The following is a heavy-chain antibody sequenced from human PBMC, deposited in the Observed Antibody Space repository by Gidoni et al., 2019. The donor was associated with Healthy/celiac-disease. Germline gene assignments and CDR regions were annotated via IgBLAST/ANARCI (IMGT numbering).Heavy chain of an antibody. CDR1: GFPFSSYG. Sequence: QVQLVESGGGVVQPGRSLRLSCAASGFPFSSYGIHWVRQAPGKGLEWVAVISYDGSNKYYADSVKGRFTISRDNSKNTLYLQMNSLRAEDTAVYYGAKGAQVWWELEEREYYYYGMDVWGQGTTVTVSS. J-gene: IGHJ6*02. V-gene: IGHV3-30*18. D-gene: IGHD1-26*01. CDR2: ISYDGSNK. CDR3: AKGAQVWWELEEREYYYYGMDV.